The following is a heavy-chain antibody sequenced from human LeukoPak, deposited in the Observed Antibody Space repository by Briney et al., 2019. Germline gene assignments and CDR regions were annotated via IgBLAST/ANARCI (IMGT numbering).Heavy chain of an antibody. D-gene: IGHD2-15*01. J-gene: IGHJ4*02. Sequence: SETLSLTCTLSGHSISSSSYYWGRIRQPPGKGLERHGRVYYTESTYYIPSLKSRVTISVDTSKNQFSLKLSSVTAADTAVYYCARDGGYCSGGSCYPFDYWGQGTLVTVSS. V-gene: IGHV4-39*02. CDR3: ARDGGYCSGGSCYPFDY. CDR1: GHSISSSSYY. CDR2: VYYTEST.